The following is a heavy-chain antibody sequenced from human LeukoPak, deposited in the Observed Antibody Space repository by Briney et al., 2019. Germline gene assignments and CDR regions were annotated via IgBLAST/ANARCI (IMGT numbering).Heavy chain of an antibody. V-gene: IGHV1-2*02. CDR2: INPNSGGT. Sequence: GASVKVSCKASGYTFTGYYMHWVRQAPGQGLEWMGWINPNSGGTNYAQKFQGRVTMTRDTSISTAYMELSRLRSDATAVYYCARGRRYYYYYYMDVWGKGTTVTVSS. J-gene: IGHJ6*03. CDR3: ARGRRYYYYYYMDV. CDR1: GYTFTGYY.